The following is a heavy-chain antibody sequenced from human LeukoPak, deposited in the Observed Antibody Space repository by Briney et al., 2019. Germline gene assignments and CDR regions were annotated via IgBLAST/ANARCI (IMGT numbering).Heavy chain of an antibody. V-gene: IGHV4-59*12. Sequence: SETLSLTCTVSGGSISNYYWSWIRQPPGKGLEWIGYIYYSGSTNYNPSLKSRVTISVDTSKNQFSLMLSSVTAADTAVYYCVRGLVGGRAPRWFAPGGQGTLVT. J-gene: IGHJ5*02. CDR1: GGSISNYY. CDR2: IYYSGST. CDR3: VRGLVGGRAPRWFAP. D-gene: IGHD1-26*01.